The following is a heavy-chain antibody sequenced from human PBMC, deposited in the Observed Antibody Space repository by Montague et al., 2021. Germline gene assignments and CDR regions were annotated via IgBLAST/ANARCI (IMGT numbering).Heavy chain of an antibody. CDR3: VKSEVVATFYSWIDT. J-gene: IGHJ5*02. Sequence: SLRLSCAVSGYDFRKYDMYWVRQAPGKGLESVSEISSTGGATYYADSVKGRFTISRDNSKDTLSLQMNSLRVEDTAMYYCVKSEVVATFYSWIDTWGQGTLVTVSS. V-gene: IGHV3-23*01. D-gene: IGHD2-15*01. CDR2: ISSTGGAT. CDR1: GYDFRKYD.